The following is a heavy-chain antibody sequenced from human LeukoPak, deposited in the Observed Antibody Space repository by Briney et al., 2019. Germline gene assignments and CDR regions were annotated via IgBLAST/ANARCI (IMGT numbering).Heavy chain of an antibody. J-gene: IGHJ4*02. V-gene: IGHV4-4*07. CDR3: ARENSGSYREFDY. D-gene: IGHD1-26*01. Sequence: SETLSLTCTVSGGSISSYYWTWIRQPAGKGLEWIGRIYPSGSTNYNPSLKSRITMSVDTSKNQFSLKLSSVTAADTAVYYCARENSGSYREFDYWGQGTLVTVSS. CDR1: GGSISSYY. CDR2: IYPSGST.